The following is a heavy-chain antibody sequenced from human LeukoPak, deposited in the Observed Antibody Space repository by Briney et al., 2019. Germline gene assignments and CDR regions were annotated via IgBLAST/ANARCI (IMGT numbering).Heavy chain of an antibody. CDR2: ISYDGSNK. J-gene: IGHJ4*02. CDR1: GFTFSSYA. Sequence: PGRSLRLSCAASGFTFSSYAMHWVRQAPGKGLEWVAVISYDGSNKYYADSVKGRFTISRDNPKNTLYLQMNSLRAEDTAVYYCAREIVVVTANFDYWGQGTLVTVSS. D-gene: IGHD2-21*02. V-gene: IGHV3-30*04. CDR3: AREIVVVTANFDY.